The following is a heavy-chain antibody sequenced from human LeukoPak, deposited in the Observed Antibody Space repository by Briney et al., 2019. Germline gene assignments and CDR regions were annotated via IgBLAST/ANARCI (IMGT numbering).Heavy chain of an antibody. Sequence: SVKVSCKASGGTFSSYAISWVRQAPGQGLEWMGGIIPIFGTANYAQKFQGRVTITADKSTSTAYMELSSLRSEDTAVYYCARRWPARDTVMVSTMIKWYFDLWGRGTLVTVSS. D-gene: IGHD5-18*01. CDR1: GGTFSSYA. CDR3: ARRWPARDTVMVSTMIKWYFDL. J-gene: IGHJ2*01. CDR2: IIPIFGTA. V-gene: IGHV1-69*06.